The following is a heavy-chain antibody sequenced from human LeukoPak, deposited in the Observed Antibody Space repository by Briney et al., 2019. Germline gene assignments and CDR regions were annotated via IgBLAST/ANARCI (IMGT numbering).Heavy chain of an antibody. D-gene: IGHD3-10*01. V-gene: IGHV1-18*01. J-gene: IGHJ4*02. CDR2: ISAYNGNT. CDR1: GYTFTSYG. CDR3: ARDSLWFGELWDFDY. Sequence: ASVKVSCKASGYTFTSYGISWVRQAPGQGLERMGWISAYNGNTNYAQKLQGRVTMTTDTSTSTAYMELRSLRSDDTAVYYCARDSLWFGELWDFDYWGQGTLVTVSS.